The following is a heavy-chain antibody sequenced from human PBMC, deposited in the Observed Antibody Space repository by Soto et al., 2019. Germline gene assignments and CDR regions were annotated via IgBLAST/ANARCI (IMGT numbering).Heavy chain of an antibody. CDR1: GGTFSSYA. J-gene: IGHJ6*02. D-gene: IGHD6-6*01. CDR2: IIPIFGTA. CDR3: ARKARLGMWSYYYYGMDV. V-gene: IGHV1-69*13. Sequence: RASVKVSCKASGGTFSSYAISWVRQAPGQGLEWMGGIIPIFGTANYAQKFQGRVTITADESTSTAYMELSSLRSEDTAVYYCARKARLGMWSYYYYGMDVWGQGTTGTVS.